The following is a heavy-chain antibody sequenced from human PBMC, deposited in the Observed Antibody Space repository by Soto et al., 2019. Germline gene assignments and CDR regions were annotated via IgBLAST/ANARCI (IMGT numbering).Heavy chain of an antibody. CDR3: ARLGNYYDSSGYPYDAFDI. J-gene: IGHJ3*02. CDR2: IYYSGST. V-gene: IGHV4-59*08. CDR1: GGSISSYY. Sequence: QVQLQESGPGLVKPSETLSLTCTVSGGSISSYYWSWIRQPPGKGLEWIGYIYYSGSTNYNPSLKSRVTISIDTAKNQFSLTLSSVTAADTAVYYCARLGNYYDSSGYPYDAFDIWGQGTMVTVSS. D-gene: IGHD3-22*01.